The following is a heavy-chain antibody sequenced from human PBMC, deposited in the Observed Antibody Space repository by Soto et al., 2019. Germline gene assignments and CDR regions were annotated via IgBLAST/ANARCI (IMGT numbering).Heavy chain of an antibody. CDR1: GYTFTSYA. CDR2: INAGNGNT. D-gene: IGHD4-17*01. V-gene: IGHV1-3*01. J-gene: IGHJ6*02. Sequence: QVQLVQSGAEVKKPGASVKVSCKASGYTFTSYAMHWVRQAPGQRLEWMGWINAGNGNTKYSQKFQGRVTITRDTSESTAYMEQSSLRSEDTAVYYWASTVGYYYGMDVWGQGTTVTVSS. CDR3: ASTVGYYYGMDV.